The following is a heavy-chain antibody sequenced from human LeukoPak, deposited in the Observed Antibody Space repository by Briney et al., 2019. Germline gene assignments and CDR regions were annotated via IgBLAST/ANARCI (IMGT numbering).Heavy chain of an antibody. CDR3: ARDGHNYGTDR. J-gene: IGHJ5*02. CDR1: GFTFRSYG. CDR2: INTDGSRT. Sequence: GGSLRLSCAVSGFTFRSYGMHWVRQIPGKELVWVSHINTDGSRTLYADSVKGRFTISRDNAMNTVDLQMNSLRAEDTALYYCARDGHNYGTDRWGQGTLVTVSS. V-gene: IGHV3-74*03. D-gene: IGHD5-18*01.